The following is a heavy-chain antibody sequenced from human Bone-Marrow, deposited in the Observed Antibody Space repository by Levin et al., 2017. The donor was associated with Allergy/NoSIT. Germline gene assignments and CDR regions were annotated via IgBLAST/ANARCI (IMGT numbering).Heavy chain of an antibody. J-gene: IGHJ6*02. Sequence: QAGESLKISCAASGFTFSSYEMNWVRQAPGKGLEWVSYISSSGTTIYYADSVKGRFTISRDNAKNSLYLQMNSLRAEDTAVYYCAREPRWRRSFYYYYYGMDVWGQGTTVTVSS. CDR2: ISSSGTTI. CDR1: GFTFSSYE. V-gene: IGHV3-48*03. CDR3: AREPRWRRSFYYYYYGMDV. D-gene: IGHD4-23*01.